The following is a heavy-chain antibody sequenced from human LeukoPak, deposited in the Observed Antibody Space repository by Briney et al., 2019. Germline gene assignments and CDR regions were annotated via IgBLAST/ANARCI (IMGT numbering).Heavy chain of an antibody. J-gene: IGHJ4*02. D-gene: IGHD1-1*01. CDR1: GGSISSYY. Sequence: PSETLSLTCTVSGGSISSYYWSWIRQPPGKGLEWIGYIYYSGSTNYNPPLKSRVTISVDTSKNQFSLKLSSVTAADTAVYYCARHLGDWNHAFHYWGQGTLVTVSS. CDR3: ARHLGDWNHAFHY. V-gene: IGHV4-59*08. CDR2: IYYSGST.